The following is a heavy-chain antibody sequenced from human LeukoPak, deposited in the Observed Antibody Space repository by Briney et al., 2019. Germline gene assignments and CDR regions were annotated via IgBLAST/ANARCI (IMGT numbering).Heavy chain of an antibody. J-gene: IGHJ3*02. CDR2: INSDGSST. Sequence: GGSLRLSCAVSGFTFSSYWMHWVRQAPGKGLVWVSRINSDGSSTNYADSVKGRFTISRDNAKNTLYLQMNSLRDEGTAVYYCAREFRVLPDIWGQGTMVIVSS. D-gene: IGHD2-8*02. CDR3: AREFRVLPDI. V-gene: IGHV3-74*01. CDR1: GFTFSSYW.